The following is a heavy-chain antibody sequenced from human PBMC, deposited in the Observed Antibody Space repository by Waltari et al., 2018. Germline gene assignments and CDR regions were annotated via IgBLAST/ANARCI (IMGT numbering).Heavy chain of an antibody. D-gene: IGHD1-1*01. Sequence: QVQLVESGGGVVQPGRSLRLSCAASGFTFSSYAMHWVRQAPGKGRGWVTVVSYDGSNKYYADSVKGRFTISGDNSKNTLYLQMNSLRAEDTAVYYCARSSPGGTDYWGQGTLVTVSS. V-gene: IGHV3-30*01. CDR1: GFTFSSYA. J-gene: IGHJ4*02. CDR2: VSYDGSNK. CDR3: ARSSPGGTDY.